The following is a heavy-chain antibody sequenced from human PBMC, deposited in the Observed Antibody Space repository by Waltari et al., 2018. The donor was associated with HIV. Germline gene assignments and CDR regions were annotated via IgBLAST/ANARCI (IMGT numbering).Heavy chain of an antibody. CDR3: ARQGAGDYGDYLFDY. CDR2: MNPKTGNT. J-gene: IGHJ4*02. CDR1: GYPFSDND. V-gene: IGHV1-8*01. D-gene: IGHD4-17*01. Sequence: QVQLVQSGTEVKEPGASLKVSCKASGYPFSDNDINWVRQAPGQGLEWMGWMNPKTGNTGVAQTWQGRVILTRDASMNTAYMELNNLTSGDTAVYYCARQGAGDYGDYLFDYWGQGTLLTVSS.